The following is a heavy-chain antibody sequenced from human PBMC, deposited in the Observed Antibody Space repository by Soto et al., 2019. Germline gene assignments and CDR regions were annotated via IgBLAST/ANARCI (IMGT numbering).Heavy chain of an antibody. D-gene: IGHD1-1*01. CDR2: IMHSGTS. Sequence: SETLSLTCAVSGGSFSGYYWSWIRQPPGKGLEWIGEIMHSGTSNYNPSLESRLTMSVDTSKNQISPQLRSMTAADTAVYYCARVKTGTLPYYFDFWGQGTRVTAPQ. J-gene: IGHJ4*02. CDR1: GGSFSGYY. CDR3: ARVKTGTLPYYFDF. V-gene: IGHV4-34*12.